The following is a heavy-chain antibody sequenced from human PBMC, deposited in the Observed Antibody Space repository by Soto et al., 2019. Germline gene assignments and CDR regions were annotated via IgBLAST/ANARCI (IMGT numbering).Heavy chain of an antibody. V-gene: IGHV3-23*01. CDR2: ISGSGGST. D-gene: IGHD3-10*01. CDR1: GFTFSSYA. J-gene: IGHJ4*02. Sequence: EVQLLESGGGLVQPGWSLRLSCAASGFTFSSYAMSWVRQAPGKGLEWVSAISGSGGSTYYADSVKGRFTISRDNSKNTLYLQMNSLRAEDTAVYYCAKSLWFGEFTFDYWGQGTLVTVSS. CDR3: AKSLWFGEFTFDY.